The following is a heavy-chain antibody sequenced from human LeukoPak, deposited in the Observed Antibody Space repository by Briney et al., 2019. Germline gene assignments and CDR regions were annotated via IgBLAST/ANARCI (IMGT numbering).Heavy chain of an antibody. Sequence: SETLSLTCTVSGGSVSSTNSYWGWVRQPPGKGLEWIGNVYYSGSANYNPSLKSRVTMSVDASKNHFSLKMTSMTAADTAVYYCTRLTKGRYFDYFFDHWGQGTLVTVSS. J-gene: IGHJ4*02. D-gene: IGHD3-9*01. V-gene: IGHV4-39*02. CDR3: TRLTKGRYFDYFFDH. CDR2: VYYSGSA. CDR1: GGSVSSTNSY.